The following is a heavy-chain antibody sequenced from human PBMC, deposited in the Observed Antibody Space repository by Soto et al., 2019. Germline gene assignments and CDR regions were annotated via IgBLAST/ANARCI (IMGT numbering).Heavy chain of an antibody. V-gene: IGHV3-23*01. CDR2: VTGSGSIT. Sequence: EVQLLESGGGLVQPGGSLRLSCAASGFTFNSYAIGWVRQAPGKGLEWVSTVTGSGSITYFADSAKGRFTICRDNSKNALYLQMNSLRAEDTARYFCARDWGNTGILSAYFNYWGQGTLVTVSS. J-gene: IGHJ4*02. CDR3: ARDWGNTGILSAYFNY. D-gene: IGHD3-16*01. CDR1: GFTFNSYA.